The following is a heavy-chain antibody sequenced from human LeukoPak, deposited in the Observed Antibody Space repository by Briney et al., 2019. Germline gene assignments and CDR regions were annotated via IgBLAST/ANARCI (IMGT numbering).Heavy chain of an antibody. D-gene: IGHD2-21*01. CDR3: AKGPSSILWWIATA. CDR2: ISGSGGST. J-gene: IGHJ5*02. Sequence: GGSLRLSCAASGFTFSSYAMSWVRQAPGKGLEWVSAISGSGGSTYYADSVKGRFTISRDNSKNTLYLQMNSLRAEDTAVYYCAKGPSSILWWIATAWGQGTLVTVSS. V-gene: IGHV3-23*01. CDR1: GFTFSSYA.